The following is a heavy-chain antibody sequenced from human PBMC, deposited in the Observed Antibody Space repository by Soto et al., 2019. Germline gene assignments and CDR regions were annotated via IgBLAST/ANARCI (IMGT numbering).Heavy chain of an antibody. CDR1: GFTFTSSA. Sequence: ASVKVSCKASGFTFTSSAVQWVRQARGQRLEWIGWIVVGSGNTNYAQKFQERVTITRDMSTSTAYMELSSLRSEDTAVYYCARFVTGTTPGLSNWFDPWGQGTLVTVSS. V-gene: IGHV1-58*01. CDR2: IVVGSGNT. CDR3: ARFVTGTTPGLSNWFDP. J-gene: IGHJ5*02. D-gene: IGHD1-7*01.